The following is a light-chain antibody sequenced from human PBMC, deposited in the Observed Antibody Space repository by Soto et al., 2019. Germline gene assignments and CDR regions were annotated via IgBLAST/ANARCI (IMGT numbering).Light chain of an antibody. J-gene: IGKJ4*01. CDR3: QQYNNWPLT. V-gene: IGKV3-15*01. CDR2: DAS. Sequence: EIVMTQSPATLSVSPGERATLSCRASQSVNNNLAWYQQKPGQAPMLLIYDASTRATGIPARFSGSGSGTDFTLTISSLQSEDFAVYYCQQYNNWPLTFGGGTKVDIK. CDR1: QSVNNN.